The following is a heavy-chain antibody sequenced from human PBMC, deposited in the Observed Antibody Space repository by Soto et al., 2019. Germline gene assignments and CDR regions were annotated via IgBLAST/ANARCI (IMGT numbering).Heavy chain of an antibody. D-gene: IGHD3-22*01. CDR1: DVSCSCYH. J-gene: IGHJ3*02. V-gene: IGHV4-34*01. Sequence: SEILSLTCAVDDVSCSCYHWSRLRPPPGKGLEWIGEINHSGSTNYNPSLKSRVTISVDTSKNQFSLKLSSVTAADTAVYYCARAVGYYYDSSGPYAFDIWGQGTMVPVS. CDR2: INHSGST. CDR3: ARAVGYYYDSSGPYAFDI.